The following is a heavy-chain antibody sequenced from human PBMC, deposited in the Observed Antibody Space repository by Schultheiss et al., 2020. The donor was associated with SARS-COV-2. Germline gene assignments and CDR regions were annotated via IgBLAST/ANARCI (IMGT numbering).Heavy chain of an antibody. Sequence: SETLSLTCAVYGGSFSGYFWTWIRQSPGKGLEWIGEVNHSGNTNYNPSLKSRVTISVDTSKNQFSLKLSSVTAADTAVYYCARVGYCSGGSCYWFDPWGQGTLVTVSS. V-gene: IGHV4-34*01. D-gene: IGHD2-15*01. J-gene: IGHJ5*02. CDR2: VNHSGNT. CDR1: GGSFSGYF. CDR3: ARVGYCSGGSCYWFDP.